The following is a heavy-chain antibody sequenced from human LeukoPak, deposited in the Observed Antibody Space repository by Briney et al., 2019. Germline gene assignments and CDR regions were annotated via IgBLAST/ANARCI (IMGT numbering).Heavy chain of an antibody. Sequence: SETLSLTCTVSGGSIISYYWTWIRQPPGKGREWIGYVYYSGSTNYNPSLKSRVTISVDTSKTQFSLKLSSVTAADTAVYYCARHAATGTTSSLRFDPWGQGTLVTVSS. CDR1: GGSIISYY. D-gene: IGHD4-17*01. CDR3: ARHAATGTTSSLRFDP. J-gene: IGHJ5*02. V-gene: IGHV4-59*08. CDR2: VYYSGST.